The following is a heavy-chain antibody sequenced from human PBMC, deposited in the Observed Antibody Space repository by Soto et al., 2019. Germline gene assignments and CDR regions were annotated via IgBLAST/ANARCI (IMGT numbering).Heavy chain of an antibody. V-gene: IGHV1-2*04. CDR1: GYTFTGYY. J-gene: IGHJ3*02. CDR2: INPNSGGT. Sequence: ASVKVSCKASGYTFTGYYMHWVRQAPGQGLEWMGGINPNSGGTNYAQKFQGWVTMTRDTSISTAYMELSRRRSDATAVYYWASIGGGNDAFDIWGQGTMVTVSS. CDR3: ASIGGGNDAFDI. D-gene: IGHD3-10*01.